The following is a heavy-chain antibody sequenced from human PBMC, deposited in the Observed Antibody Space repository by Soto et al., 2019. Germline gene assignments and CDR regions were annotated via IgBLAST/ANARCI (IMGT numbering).Heavy chain of an antibody. CDR2: IIPILGIA. CDR1: GGTFSSYT. D-gene: IGHD4-4*01. CDR3: ARTGSDYSNYASLDY. Sequence: ASVKVSCKASGGTFSSYTISWVRQAPGQGLEWMGRIIPILGIANYAQKFQGRVTITADKSTSTAYMELSSLRSEDTAVYYCARTGSDYSNYASLDYWGQGTLVTVSS. J-gene: IGHJ4*02. V-gene: IGHV1-69*02.